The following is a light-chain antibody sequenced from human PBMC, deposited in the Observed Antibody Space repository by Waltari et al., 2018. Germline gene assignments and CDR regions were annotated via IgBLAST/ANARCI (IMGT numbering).Light chain of an antibody. CDR2: DVT. CDR1: SSDSGGYNY. CDR3: SSFTSSTTGI. Sequence: SVSGSPGQSITISCSGISSDSGGYNYVSWYQQHPGEAPKVIIYDVTNRPSGVSNRFSGSKSGSSASLTISGLQPEDEADYYCSSFTSSTTGIFGGGTKLTVL. J-gene: IGLJ2*01. V-gene: IGLV2-14*03.